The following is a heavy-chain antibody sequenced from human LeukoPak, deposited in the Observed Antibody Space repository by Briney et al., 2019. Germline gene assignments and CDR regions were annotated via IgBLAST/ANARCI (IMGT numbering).Heavy chain of an antibody. CDR1: GYTFTGYY. CDR2: INPNSGGT. Sequence: ASVKVSCKASGYTFTGYYMHWVRQAPGQGLEWMGRINPNSGGTNYAQKFQGRVTMTRDTSITTAYMELSRLTSDDTAVYYCVRDGLRGIPFDCWGQGTLVTVSS. D-gene: IGHD3-16*01. J-gene: IGHJ4*02. CDR3: VRDGLRGIPFDC. V-gene: IGHV1-2*06.